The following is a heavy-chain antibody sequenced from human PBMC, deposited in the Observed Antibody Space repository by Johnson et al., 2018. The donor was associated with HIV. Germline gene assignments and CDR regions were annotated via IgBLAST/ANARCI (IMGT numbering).Heavy chain of an antibody. CDR3: AGSRNYAWDI. Sequence: QVQLVESGGGLVKPGGSLRLSCTASGFTFNDYYMTWVRQAPGEGLEWVSYISSSGSAIYYADSVKGRFTMSRDNAKNSMFLQMTSLRADDTAVYYCAGSRNYAWDIWGQGTMVTVSS. CDR1: GFTFNDYY. CDR2: ISSSGSAI. D-gene: IGHD1-1*01. J-gene: IGHJ3*02. V-gene: IGHV3-11*04.